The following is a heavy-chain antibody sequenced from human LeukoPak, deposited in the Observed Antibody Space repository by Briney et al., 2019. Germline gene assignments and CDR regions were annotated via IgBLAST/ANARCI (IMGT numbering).Heavy chain of an antibody. Sequence: SETLSLTCTVSGGSISSYCWSWIRQPPGKGLEWIGYIYYSGSTNYNPSLKSRVTISVDTSKNQFSLKLSSVTAADTAVYYCARGGGVAGTPYNPYDYWGQGTLVTVSS. CDR1: GGSISSYC. V-gene: IGHV4-59*01. D-gene: IGHD6-19*01. CDR3: ARGGGVAGTPYNPYDY. CDR2: IYYSGST. J-gene: IGHJ4*02.